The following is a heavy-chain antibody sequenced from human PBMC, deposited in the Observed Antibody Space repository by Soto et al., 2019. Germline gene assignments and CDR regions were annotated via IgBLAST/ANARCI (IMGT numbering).Heavy chain of an antibody. D-gene: IGHD6-19*01. Sequence: EVQLVESGGGLVKPGGSLRVSCAASGFTFSNYSMNWVRQAPGKGLEWVSSISSTSKYIYYADSVKGRFTISRDNAKKSLYLQMNSLRAEDTAVYYCARGLSSGWFDYWGQGTLGNVSA. CDR2: ISSTSKYI. J-gene: IGHJ5*01. CDR3: ARGLSSGWFDY. CDR1: GFTFSNYS. V-gene: IGHV3-21*01.